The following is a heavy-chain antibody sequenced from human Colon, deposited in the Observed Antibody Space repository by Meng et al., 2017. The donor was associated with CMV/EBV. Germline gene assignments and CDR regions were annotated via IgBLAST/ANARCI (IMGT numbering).Heavy chain of an antibody. V-gene: IGHV3-23*01. CDR1: GFNFNTYP. CDR3: AKDVNSVGATLNAFDI. J-gene: IGHJ3*02. D-gene: IGHD1-26*01. CDR2: IGRRGDST. Sequence: GESLKISCVGSGFNFNTYPMTWVRQAPGKGLEWVSSIGRRGDSTYYADAVKGRFTVSRDDSKNTLYLQMNSLRAEDMAIYYCAKDVNSVGATLNAFDIWGQGTTVTVSS.